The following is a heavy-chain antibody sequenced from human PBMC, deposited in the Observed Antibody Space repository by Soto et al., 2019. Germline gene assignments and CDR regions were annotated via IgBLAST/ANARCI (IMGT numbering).Heavy chain of an antibody. J-gene: IGHJ3*01. V-gene: IGHV3-53*02. Sequence: EVQVVETGGGLIQPGGSLRLSCAVSGFSVSHNYMTWVRQAPGKGLDWVSVIYRDGRPYYANSVKGRFTLSPSTCKSMVHLQMNSLRVEETSVYSCARDTENTGGGLEVCGQGAMVTVSS. CDR1: GFSVSHNY. D-gene: IGHD2-8*02. CDR2: IYRDGRP. CDR3: ARDTENTGGGLEV.